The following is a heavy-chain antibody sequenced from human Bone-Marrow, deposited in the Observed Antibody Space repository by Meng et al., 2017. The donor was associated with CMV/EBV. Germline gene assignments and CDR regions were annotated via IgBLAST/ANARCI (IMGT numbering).Heavy chain of an antibody. CDR3: AKDRLTYYYDSSGYYLGGGMDG. CDR1: GFDFSSYW. D-gene: IGHD3-22*01. CDR2: IKHDGSEK. V-gene: IGHV3-7*01. Sequence: GESLKISCAASGFDFSSYWMSWVRQAPGKGPQWVANIKHDGSEKYYVDSAKGRFTISRDNAKNSLYLQMNSLRAEDTAVYYCAKDRLTYYYDSSGYYLGGGMDGWGQGTTVTASS. J-gene: IGHJ6*02.